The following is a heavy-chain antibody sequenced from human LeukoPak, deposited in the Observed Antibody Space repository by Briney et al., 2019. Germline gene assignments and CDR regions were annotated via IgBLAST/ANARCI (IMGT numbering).Heavy chain of an antibody. J-gene: IGHJ4*02. D-gene: IGHD3-10*01. CDR1: GFTFSSYW. V-gene: IGHV3-7*01. Sequence: GGSLRLSCAASGFTFSSYWMSWVRQAPGKGLEWVANIKQDGSEKYYVDSVKGRFTISRDNAKNSLYLQMNSLRADDTAVYYCVRGPSGGLYGPGGYWGRGTLVSVSS. CDR2: IKQDGSEK. CDR3: VRGPSGGLYGPGGY.